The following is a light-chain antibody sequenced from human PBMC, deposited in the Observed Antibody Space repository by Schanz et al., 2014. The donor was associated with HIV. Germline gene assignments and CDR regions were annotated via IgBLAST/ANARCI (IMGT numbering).Light chain of an antibody. Sequence: DIVMTQSPDSLAVSLGGRATINCKSSQTVLYSSNNKNYLAWYQQKPGQPPKLRIYWASTRESVVPDRFSGSGSGTDFTLTISNLQAEDVAVYYCQQYYDTPYTFGQGTKL. CDR1: QTVLYSSNNKNY. V-gene: IGKV4-1*01. J-gene: IGKJ2*01. CDR2: WAS. CDR3: QQYYDTPYT.